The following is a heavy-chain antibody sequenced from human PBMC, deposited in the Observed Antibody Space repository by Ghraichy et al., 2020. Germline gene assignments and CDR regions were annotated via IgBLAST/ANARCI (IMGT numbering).Heavy chain of an antibody. V-gene: IGHV3-23*01. D-gene: IGHD3-10*01. CDR2: ISGSGGST. J-gene: IGHJ4*02. Sequence: GGSLRLSCAATGFTFSSYAMSWVRQAPGKGLEWVSGISGSGGSTHYADSVKGRFTISRDNSKNTLYLQMNSLRAEDTAVYYCAKWDRNYYGSGSYCDYWGQGTLVTVSS. CDR3: AKWDRNYYGSGSYCDY. CDR1: GFTFSSYA.